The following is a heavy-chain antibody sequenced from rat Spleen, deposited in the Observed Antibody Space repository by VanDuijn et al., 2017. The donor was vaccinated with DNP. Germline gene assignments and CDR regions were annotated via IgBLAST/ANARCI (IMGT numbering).Heavy chain of an antibody. V-gene: IGHV5-22*01. CDR2: IGSDGYAP. Sequence: EVQLVESGGGLVQPGRSLKLSCAASGFSFSYYYMAWVRQAPTKGLEWVAYIGSDGYAPYYGDSVKGRFAISRDNAKSTLYLQMNSLRSDHMATYYCIRWNSGHFDYWGQGVMVTVSS. J-gene: IGHJ2*01. D-gene: IGHD4-3*01. CDR1: GFSFSYYY. CDR3: IRWNSGHFDY.